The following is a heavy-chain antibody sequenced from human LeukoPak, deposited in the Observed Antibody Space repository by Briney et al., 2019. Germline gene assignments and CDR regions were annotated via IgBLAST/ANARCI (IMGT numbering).Heavy chain of an antibody. D-gene: IGHD3-10*01. CDR3: AKDISGSGSYYDY. CDR2: IKQDGSEK. V-gene: IGHV3-7*03. Sequence: GSLRLSCAASGFTFSSYWMSWVRQAPGKGLEWVANIKQDGSEKYYVDSVKGRFTVSRDNAKNSLYLQMNSLRPEDTALYYCAKDISGSGSYYDYWGQGTLVTVSS. J-gene: IGHJ4*02. CDR1: GFTFSSYW.